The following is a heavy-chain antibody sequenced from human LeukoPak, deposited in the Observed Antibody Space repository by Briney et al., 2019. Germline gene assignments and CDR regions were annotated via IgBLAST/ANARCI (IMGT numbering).Heavy chain of an antibody. J-gene: IGHJ3*02. V-gene: IGHV3-49*04. CDR3: TWDISGWYGNRAFDI. CDR1: GFTFGDYA. Sequence: GGSLRLSCTASGFTFGDYAMSWVRQAPGKGLEWVGFIRSKAYGGTTEYAASVKGRFTISRDDSKSIAYLQMNSLKTEDTAVYYCTWDISGWYGNRAFDIWGQGTMVTVSS. D-gene: IGHD6-19*01. CDR2: IRSKAYGGTT.